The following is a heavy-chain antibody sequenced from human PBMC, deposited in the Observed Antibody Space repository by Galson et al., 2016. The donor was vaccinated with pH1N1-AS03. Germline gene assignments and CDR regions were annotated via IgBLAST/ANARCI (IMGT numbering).Heavy chain of an antibody. V-gene: IGHV4-59*08. J-gene: IGHJ6*02. D-gene: IGHD2-15*01. CDR3: GRHLRSSYSMDV. CDR2: IFYIGDT. CDR1: GGSVNGYY. Sequence: ETLSLTCTVPGGSVNGYYWTWIRQPPGKGLEWIGQIFYIGDTLYTPSLRGRVTMSVDTSKNQLSLRLSSVTAADTAVYYCGRHLRSSYSMDVWGQGTTVTVSS.